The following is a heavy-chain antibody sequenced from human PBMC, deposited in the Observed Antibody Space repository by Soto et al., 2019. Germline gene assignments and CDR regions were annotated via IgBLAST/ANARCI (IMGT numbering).Heavy chain of an antibody. CDR3: TSPAKAGDIVLLNEY. CDR1: GFNFSGSA. D-gene: IGHD2-8*01. J-gene: IGHJ4*02. CDR2: IRSKAKRYST. Sequence: EVQLVESGGGLVQPGGSLKLSCAASGFNFSGSAMHWVRQASGKGLVWVVRIRSKAKRYSTAYAASVKGRFSISRDDSKNTAYLQMNSLKTEDTAVYYCTSPAKAGDIVLLNEYWGQGTLLIVSS. V-gene: IGHV3-73*02.